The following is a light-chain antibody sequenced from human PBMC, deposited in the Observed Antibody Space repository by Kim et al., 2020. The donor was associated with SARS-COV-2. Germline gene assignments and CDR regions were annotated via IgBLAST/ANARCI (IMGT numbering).Light chain of an antibody. J-gene: IGKJ4*01. CDR2: AAS. Sequence: ASVGDRVTITCRASQSISSYLNWFQQKPGNAPKLLIYAASTLQSGVPSRFSGSESGTDFTLTISSLQPEDFATYYCQQSYSTPLTFGGGTKVDIK. CDR1: QSISSY. CDR3: QQSYSTPLT. V-gene: IGKV1-39*01.